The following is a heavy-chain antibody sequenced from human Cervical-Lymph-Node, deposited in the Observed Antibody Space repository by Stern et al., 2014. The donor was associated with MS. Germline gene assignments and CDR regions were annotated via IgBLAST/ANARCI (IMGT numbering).Heavy chain of an antibody. CDR3: AREVAGHRLGMMDV. Sequence: VQLVESGVAVKKPGASVKLSCKASGYTFTRYYIHWVRQAPGHGLEWMGTINPSGGSTSYAQKFQGRVTMTRDTSTSTVYMELISLRSKDTAVYYCAREVAGHRLGMMDVWGQGTTVTVSS. J-gene: IGHJ6*02. D-gene: IGHD6-19*01. CDR1: GYTFTRYY. V-gene: IGHV1-46*01. CDR2: INPSGGST.